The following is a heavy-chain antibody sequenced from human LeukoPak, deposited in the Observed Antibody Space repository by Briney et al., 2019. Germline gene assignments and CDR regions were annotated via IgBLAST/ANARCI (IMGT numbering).Heavy chain of an antibody. D-gene: IGHD3-22*01. J-gene: IGHJ4*02. V-gene: IGHV4-39*01. Sequence: PSETLSLTCLVSGGSISSSSYYSGWIRQPPGKGLEWIGNIYYSGSTYYNPSLKSRVTISVDTSKIQFSLKLISVTAADTAVYYCARRGYYDSSGYYDYWGQGTLVTVSS. CDR1: GGSISSSSYY. CDR2: IYYSGST. CDR3: ARRGYYDSSGYYDY.